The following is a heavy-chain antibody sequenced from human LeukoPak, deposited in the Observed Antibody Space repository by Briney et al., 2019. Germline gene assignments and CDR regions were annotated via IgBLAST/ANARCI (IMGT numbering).Heavy chain of an antibody. J-gene: IGHJ4*02. V-gene: IGHV4-61*02. Sequence: SETLSLTCTVSGGSISSGSYYWSRIRQPAGKGLEWIGRIYTSGSTNYNPSLKSRVTISVDTSKNQFSLKLSSVTAADTAVYYCARSDILTGTTPNWGQGTLVTVSS. CDR2: IYTSGST. CDR1: GGSISSGSYY. D-gene: IGHD3-9*01. CDR3: ARSDILTGTTPN.